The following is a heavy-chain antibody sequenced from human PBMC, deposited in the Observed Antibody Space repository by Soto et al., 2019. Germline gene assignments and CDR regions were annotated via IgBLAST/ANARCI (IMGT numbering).Heavy chain of an antibody. V-gene: IGHV3-33*01. CDR3: ARDQESDTPMPGY. CDR2: IWYDGSNK. Sequence: LRLSCAASGFTFTSYGMHWVRQAPGKGLEWVAVIWYDGSNKYYADSVKGRVTVSRDNSKNRLYLQMNSLRAEDTAVYYCARDQESDTPMPGYWGQGTLVTAPQ. D-gene: IGHD5-18*01. CDR1: GFTFTSYG. J-gene: IGHJ4*02.